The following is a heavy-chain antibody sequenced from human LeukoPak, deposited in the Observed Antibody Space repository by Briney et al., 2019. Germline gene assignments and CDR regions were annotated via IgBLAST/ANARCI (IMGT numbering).Heavy chain of an antibody. CDR1: GFTFSSYA. CDR2: ISGSGGST. Sequence: PGGSLRLSCAASGFTFSSYAMSWVRQAPGKGLEWVSAISGSGGSTYYADSVKGRFTTSRDNSKNTLYLQMNSLRAEDTAVYYCAKDRLIAVAGTCFDYWGQGTLVTVSS. V-gene: IGHV3-23*01. J-gene: IGHJ4*02. D-gene: IGHD6-19*01. CDR3: AKDRLIAVAGTCFDY.